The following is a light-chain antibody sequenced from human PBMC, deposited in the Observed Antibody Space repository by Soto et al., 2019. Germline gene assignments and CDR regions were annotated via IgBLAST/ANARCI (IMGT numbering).Light chain of an antibody. CDR2: GAS. V-gene: IGKV3-15*01. J-gene: IGKJ1*01. Sequence: EIVMTQSPATLSVSPGESATLSCRASQSVSSNLAWYQQKPGQAPRLLISGASTSATGIPARFSGSGSGTEFTLTISSLQSEDFAVYYWQQFNSWPQGTFGKGTKVEI. CDR3: QQFNSWPQGT. CDR1: QSVSSN.